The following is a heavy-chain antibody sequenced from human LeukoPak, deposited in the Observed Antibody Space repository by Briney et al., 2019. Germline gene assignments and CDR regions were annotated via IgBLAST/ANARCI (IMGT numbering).Heavy chain of an antibody. CDR2: INHSGST. CDR1: GGSFSDYY. V-gene: IGHV4-34*01. D-gene: IGHD3-22*01. Sequence: SETLSLTCAVYGGSFSDYYWGWIRRPPGKGLEWIGEINHSGSTNYNPSLKSRVTISVDTSKNQFSLRVSSVTAADTALYYCARTFYYDRSGYYYAYWGQGTPVTVSS. J-gene: IGHJ4*02. CDR3: ARTFYYDRSGYYYAY.